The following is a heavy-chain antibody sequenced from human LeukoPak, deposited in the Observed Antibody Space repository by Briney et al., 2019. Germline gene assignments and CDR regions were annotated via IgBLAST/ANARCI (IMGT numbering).Heavy chain of an antibody. V-gene: IGHV3-23*01. CDR1: GFTFSSYA. J-gene: IGHJ4*02. D-gene: IGHD2-21*02. CDR2: ISGSGGST. CDR3: AKWGFLVTVIDY. Sequence: GGSLRLSCAASGFTFSSYAKSWVRQAPGKGLEWVSAISGSGGSTYYADSVKGRFTISRDNSKNTLYLQMNSLRAEDTAVYYCAKWGFLVTVIDYWGQGTLVTVSS.